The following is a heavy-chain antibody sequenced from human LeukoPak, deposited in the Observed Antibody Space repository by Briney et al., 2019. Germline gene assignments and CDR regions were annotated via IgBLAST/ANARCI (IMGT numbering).Heavy chain of an antibody. CDR1: GGSISSGGYY. V-gene: IGHV4-31*03. CDR3: ARGGWDDYGDYGPRFDP. J-gene: IGHJ5*02. CDR2: IYYSGST. D-gene: IGHD4-17*01. Sequence: SQTLSLTCTVSGGSISSGGYYWSWIRQHPGKGLEWIGYIYYSGSTYYNPSLKSRVTISVDTSKNQFSLKLSSVTAADTAVYYCARGGWDDYGDYGPRFDPWGQGTLVTVSS.